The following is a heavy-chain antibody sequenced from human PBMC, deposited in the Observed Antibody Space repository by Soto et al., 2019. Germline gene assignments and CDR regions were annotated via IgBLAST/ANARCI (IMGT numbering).Heavy chain of an antibody. Sequence: EVQLVESGGGLVQPGGSLRLSCAASGFTFSSYWMSWVRQAPGKGLEWVANIKQDGSEKYYVDSVKGRFTISRDNAKNSLYLQMNSLRAEDTAVYYCARDLLYYYDSSGYYGNDYWGQGTLVTVSS. CDR3: ARDLLYYYDSSGYYGNDY. CDR1: GFTFSSYW. V-gene: IGHV3-7*05. J-gene: IGHJ4*02. D-gene: IGHD3-22*01. CDR2: IKQDGSEK.